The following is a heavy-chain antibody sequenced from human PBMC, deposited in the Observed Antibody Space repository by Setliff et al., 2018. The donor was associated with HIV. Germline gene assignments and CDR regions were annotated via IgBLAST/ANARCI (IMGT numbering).Heavy chain of an antibody. CDR2: ISGSGGST. CDR1: GGSISSTSHY. D-gene: IGHD7-27*01. Sequence: PSETLSLTCIVSGGSISSTSHYWGWARQAPGKGLEWVSAISGSGGSTYYADSVKGRFTISRDNSKNTLYLQMNSLRAEDTAVYYCVRHKDRWGAIDYWGQGTLVTVSS. V-gene: IGHV3-23*01. CDR3: VRHKDRWGAIDY. J-gene: IGHJ4*02.